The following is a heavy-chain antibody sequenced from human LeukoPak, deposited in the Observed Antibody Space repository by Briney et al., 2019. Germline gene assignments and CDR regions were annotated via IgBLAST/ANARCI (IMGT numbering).Heavy chain of an antibody. CDR2: ISYDGSNK. CDR3: AKILNGYSSSWYDPLFDY. D-gene: IGHD6-13*01. V-gene: IGHV3-30-3*02. Sequence: GGSLRLSCAASGFTFSSYAMHWVRKAPGKGLEWVAVISYDGSNKYYADSVKGRFTISRDNSKNTLYLQMNGLRAEDTAVYYCAKILNGYSSSWYDPLFDYWGQGTLVTVSS. CDR1: GFTFSSYA. J-gene: IGHJ4*02.